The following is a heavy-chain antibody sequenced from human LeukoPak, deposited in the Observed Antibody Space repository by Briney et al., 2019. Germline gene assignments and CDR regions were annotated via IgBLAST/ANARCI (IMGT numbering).Heavy chain of an antibody. J-gene: IGHJ2*01. CDR1: GGSISSYY. V-gene: IGHV4-4*07. D-gene: IGHD6-19*01. CDR2: IYTSGST. Sequence: SETLSLTCTVSGGSISSYYWSWIRQPAGKGLEWIGRIYTSGSTNYNPSLKSRVTMSVDTSKNQFSLKLSSVTAAGTAVYYCARAGSSGWYHGYWYFDLWGRGTLVTVSS. CDR3: ARAGSSGWYHGYWYFDL.